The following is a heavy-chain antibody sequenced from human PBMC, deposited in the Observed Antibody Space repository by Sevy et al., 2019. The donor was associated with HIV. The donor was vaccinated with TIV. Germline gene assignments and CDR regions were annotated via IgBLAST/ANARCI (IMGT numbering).Heavy chain of an antibody. CDR3: AKDGVTTGTPF. V-gene: IGHV3-23*01. CDR2: ISGSGGST. J-gene: IGHJ4*02. CDR1: GFTFSSYA. D-gene: IGHD1-1*01. Sequence: GGSLRLSCAASGFTFSSYAMSWIRQAPGKGLEWVSSISGSGGSTYYADSVKGRFTISRDNSKNTLYLQMNSLRAEDTAVYYCAKDGVTTGTPFWGQGTLVTVSS.